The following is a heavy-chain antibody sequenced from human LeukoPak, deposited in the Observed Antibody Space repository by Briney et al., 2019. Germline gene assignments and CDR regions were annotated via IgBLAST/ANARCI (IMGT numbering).Heavy chain of an antibody. V-gene: IGHV3-9*01. CDR3: AKATGNWNFNHFDY. D-gene: IGHD1-7*01. J-gene: IGHJ4*02. CDR1: GFIFDDYA. Sequence: GRSLRLSCAASGFIFDDYAMHWVRQAPGKGLEWISGISWNSGSIGYADSVKGRFTISRDNAKNSLYLQMNSLRAEDTALYYCAKATGNWNFNHFDYWGQGTLVTVSS. CDR2: ISWNSGSI.